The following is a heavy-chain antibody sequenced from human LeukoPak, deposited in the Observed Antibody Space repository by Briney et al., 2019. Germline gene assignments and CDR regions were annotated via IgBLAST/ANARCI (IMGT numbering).Heavy chain of an antibody. D-gene: IGHD3-9*01. CDR1: GFTFSSYG. J-gene: IGHJ4*02. V-gene: IGHV3-30*18. Sequence: PGGSLRLSCAAFGFTFSSYGMHWVRQAPGKGLEWVAVISYDGSNKYYADSVKGRFTISRDNAKNSLYLQMNSLRAEDTALYYCAKDGDDILTGSSYYFDYWGQGTLVTVSS. CDR2: ISYDGSNK. CDR3: AKDGDDILTGSSYYFDY.